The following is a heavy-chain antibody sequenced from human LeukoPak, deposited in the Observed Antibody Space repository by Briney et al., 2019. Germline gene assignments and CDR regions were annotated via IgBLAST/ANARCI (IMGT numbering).Heavy chain of an antibody. CDR1: GYTFSGYW. D-gene: IGHD6-13*01. CDR2: IKEDGSEK. J-gene: IGHJ5*02. Sequence: PGGSLRLSCAASGYTFSGYWMSWVRQAPGKGLEWVANIKEDGSEKYYVDSVKGRFTISRDNAKNSLYLQMNSLRAEDTAVYYCARGQAGFASSRWNWFDPWGQGTLVTVSS. V-gene: IGHV3-7*01. CDR3: ARGQAGFASSRWNWFDP.